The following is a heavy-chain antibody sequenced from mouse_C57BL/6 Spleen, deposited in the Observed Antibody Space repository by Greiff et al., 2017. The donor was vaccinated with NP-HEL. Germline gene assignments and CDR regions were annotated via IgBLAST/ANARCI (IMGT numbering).Heavy chain of an antibody. CDR1: GFTFSDYG. Sequence: EVQLVESGGGLVKPGGSLKLSCAASGFTFSDYGMHWVRQAPEKGLEWVAYISSGSSTIYYADTVKGRFTISRDNAKNTLFLQMTSLRSEDTAMYYCASRWVTTHYYAMDYGGQGTSVTVSS. CDR3: ASRWVTTHYYAMDY. V-gene: IGHV5-17*01. D-gene: IGHD2-2*01. CDR2: ISSGSSTI. J-gene: IGHJ4*01.